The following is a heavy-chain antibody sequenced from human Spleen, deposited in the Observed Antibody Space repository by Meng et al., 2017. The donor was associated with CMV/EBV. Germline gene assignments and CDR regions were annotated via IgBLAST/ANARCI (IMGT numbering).Heavy chain of an antibody. CDR1: CSTFSASY. CDR3: ARDRYYGSGTYYY. V-gene: IGHV3-11*01. D-gene: IGHD3-10*01. J-gene: IGHJ4*02. CDR2: ISSSGSTI. Sequence: ASSCSTFSASYISWIRQAPGNGLELISYISSSGSTIYYADSVKGRFTVSRDNAKKLLYLQMNSLRAEDTAVYYCARDRYYGSGTYYYWGQGTLVTVSS.